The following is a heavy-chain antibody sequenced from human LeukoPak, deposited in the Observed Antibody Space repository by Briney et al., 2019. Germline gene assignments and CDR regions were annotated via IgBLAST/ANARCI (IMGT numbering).Heavy chain of an antibody. D-gene: IGHD6-19*01. CDR1: GGSFSGYY. V-gene: IGHV4-34*01. CDR2: INHSGST. CDR3: VRKDYSSGWYDY. J-gene: IGHJ4*02. Sequence: SETLSLTCAVYGGSFSGYYWSWIRQPPGKGLEWLGEINHSGSTNYNPSLKSRITISVDTSKNQFSLKVSSVTAADTAVYYCVRKDYSSGWYDYWGQGTLVTVSS.